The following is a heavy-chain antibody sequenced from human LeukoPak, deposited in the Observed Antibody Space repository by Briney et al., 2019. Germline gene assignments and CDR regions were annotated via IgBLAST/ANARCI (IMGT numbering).Heavy chain of an antibody. Sequence: GGSLRLSCAASGFTFSSYSMNWVRQAPGKGLEWVSSISGNSRHIYYANSVKGRFTISRDNAKNSLYLQMNSLRAEDTAVYYCGRVREASAFDIWGQGTMVTVSS. D-gene: IGHD1-26*01. CDR3: GRVREASAFDI. J-gene: IGHJ3*02. V-gene: IGHV3-21*01. CDR1: GFTFSSYS. CDR2: ISGNSRHI.